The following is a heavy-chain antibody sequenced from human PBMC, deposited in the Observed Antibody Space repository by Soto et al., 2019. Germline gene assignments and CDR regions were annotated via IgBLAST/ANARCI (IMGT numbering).Heavy chain of an antibody. CDR2: IFSNDEK. Sequence: SVPTLVNPRETLTLTCTVSGFSLSNARMGVSWIRQPPGKALEWLAHIFSNDEKSYSTSLKSRLTISKDTSKGQVVLTMTNMDPVDTATYYCARIGLRFLEWSNVIYNWFDPWGQGTLVTSPQ. V-gene: IGHV2-26*01. CDR3: ARIGLRFLEWSNVIYNWFDP. J-gene: IGHJ5*02. CDR1: GFSLSNARMG. D-gene: IGHD3-3*01.